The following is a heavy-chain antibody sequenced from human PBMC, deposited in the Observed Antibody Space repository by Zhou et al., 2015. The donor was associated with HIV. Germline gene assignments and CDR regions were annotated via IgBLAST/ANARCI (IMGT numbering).Heavy chain of an antibody. J-gene: IGHJ3*02. Sequence: EVQLVESGGAVVKPGGSLRLSCAASGFTFDDYTIHWVRQTPGKGLEWVSLVDWDGRRTDYADSVKGRFTISRDNSNNSLYLQMNSLRTEDSALYYCAKDMGNYGNAFDIWGQGTMVTVSS. CDR3: AKDMGNYGNAFDI. V-gene: IGHV3-43*01. D-gene: IGHD1-7*01. CDR1: GFTFDDYT. CDR2: VDWDGRRT.